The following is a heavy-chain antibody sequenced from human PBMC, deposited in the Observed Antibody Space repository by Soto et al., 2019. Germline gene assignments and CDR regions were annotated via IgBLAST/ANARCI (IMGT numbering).Heavy chain of an antibody. V-gene: IGHV4-59*08. CDR2: IYYSGST. CDR1: GGSIRSYY. J-gene: IGHJ6*02. Sequence: SETLSLTCTVSGGSIRSYYWSWIRQPPGKGLEWIGYIYYSGSTNYNPSLKSRVTISVDTSKNQFSLKLSSVTAADTAVYYCARLVGAGYYYYGIDVWGQGTTVTVSS. D-gene: IGHD2-15*01. CDR3: ARLVGAGYYYYGIDV.